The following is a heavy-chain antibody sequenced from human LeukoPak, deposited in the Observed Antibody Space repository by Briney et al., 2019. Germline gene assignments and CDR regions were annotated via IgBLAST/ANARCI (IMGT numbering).Heavy chain of an antibody. J-gene: IGHJ3*02. Sequence: AESLKISCKGSGYSFTSYWIGWVRQMPGKGLEWMGIFYPGDSDTRYSPSFQGQVTISADKSISTAYLQWSSLKASDTAMYYCARAYTTYYYDSSGYNHDAFDIWGQGTMVTVSS. CDR3: ARAYTTYYYDSSGYNHDAFDI. D-gene: IGHD3-22*01. V-gene: IGHV5-51*01. CDR2: FYPGDSDT. CDR1: GYSFTSYW.